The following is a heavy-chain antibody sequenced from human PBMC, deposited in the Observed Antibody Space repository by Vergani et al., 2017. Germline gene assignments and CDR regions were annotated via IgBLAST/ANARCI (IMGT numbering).Heavy chain of an antibody. CDR3: SRLVIVVANNWFDP. CDR1: GLTFSSYW. D-gene: IGHD3-22*01. J-gene: IGHJ5*02. V-gene: IGHV3-7*03. Sequence: EVQLVESGGGLVQPGGSLRLPCAVSGLTFSSYWMSWVRQAPGKGLEWVANIKQDGSEKYYVDSVKGRFTISRDNAKNSLYLQMISLSAVDAAVYYWSRLVIVVANNWFDPWGQGTLVTVSS. CDR2: IKQDGSEK.